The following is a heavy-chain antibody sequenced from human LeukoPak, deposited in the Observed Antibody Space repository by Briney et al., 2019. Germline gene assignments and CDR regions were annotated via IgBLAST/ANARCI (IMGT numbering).Heavy chain of an antibody. J-gene: IGHJ5*02. Sequence: PSETLSLTCAVYGGSFSGYYWSWIRQPPGKGLEWIGEINHSGSTTYNPSLKSRVTISVDTSKNQFSLKLSSVTAADTAVYYCARSNYGNFDPWGQGTLVTVSS. CDR2: INHSGST. CDR3: ARSNYGNFDP. D-gene: IGHD1-7*01. V-gene: IGHV4-34*01. CDR1: GGSFSGYY.